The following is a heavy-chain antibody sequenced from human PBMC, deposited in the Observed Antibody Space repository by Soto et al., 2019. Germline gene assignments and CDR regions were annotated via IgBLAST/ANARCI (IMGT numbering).Heavy chain of an antibody. V-gene: IGHV1-8*01. CDR1: GYTFTSYD. CDR3: XRXGQXLDSFYYYYMDV. CDR2: MNPNSGNT. Sequence: QVQLVQSGAEVKKPGASVKVSCKASGYTFTSYDINWVRQATGQGLEWMGWMNPNSGNTGYAQKFQGRVTMTRNTSISTAYMELSSLRSEDTAVYYXXRXGQXLDSFYYYYMDVWGKGTTVTVSS. D-gene: IGHD6-13*01. J-gene: IGHJ6*03.